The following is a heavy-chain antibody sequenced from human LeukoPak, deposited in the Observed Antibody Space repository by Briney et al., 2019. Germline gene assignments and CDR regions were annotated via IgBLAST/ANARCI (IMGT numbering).Heavy chain of an antibody. D-gene: IGHD4-17*01. CDR3: SSDYGDSAVGDY. CDR2: IYYSGST. Sequence: SETLSLTCTVSGGSLSSSSYYWGWIRQPPGKGLEWIGTIYYSGSTHYNPSLKSRVTISVDTSKNQFSLNLSSVTAADTAVYHCSSDYGDSAVGDYWGQGTLVTVSS. J-gene: IGHJ4*02. V-gene: IGHV4-39*07. CDR1: GGSLSSSSYY.